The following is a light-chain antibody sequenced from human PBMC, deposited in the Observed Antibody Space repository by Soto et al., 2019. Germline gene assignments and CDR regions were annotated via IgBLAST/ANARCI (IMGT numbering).Light chain of an antibody. CDR1: QSISSN. CDR3: QQYGSSPKIT. CDR2: RAS. J-gene: IGKJ5*01. V-gene: IGKV3-15*01. Sequence: EIVMTQSPATLSVSPGERATLSCRASQSISSNLAWYQQKLGQAPRLLIYRASTRATGIPARFSGSGSGTEFTLTISRLEPEDFAVYYCQQYGSSPKITFGQGTRLEIK.